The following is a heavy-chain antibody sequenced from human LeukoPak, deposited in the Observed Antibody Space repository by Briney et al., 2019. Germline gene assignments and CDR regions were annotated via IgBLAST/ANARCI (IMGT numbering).Heavy chain of an antibody. Sequence: SETLSLTCTVSGGSISSYYWSWIRQPPGKGLEWIGYIYYSGSTNYNPSLKSRVTISVDTSKNQFSLKLSSVTAADTAVYYCARGRMPDYCDSSGYQRRFDYWGQGTLVTVSS. V-gene: IGHV4-59*01. CDR3: ARGRMPDYCDSSGYQRRFDY. CDR2: IYYSGST. CDR1: GGSISSYY. J-gene: IGHJ4*02. D-gene: IGHD3-22*01.